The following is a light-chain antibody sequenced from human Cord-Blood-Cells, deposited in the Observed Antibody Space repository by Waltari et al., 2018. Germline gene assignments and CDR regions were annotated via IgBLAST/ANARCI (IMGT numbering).Light chain of an antibody. J-gene: IGLJ2*01. CDR1: SANIGAAYD. V-gene: IGLV1-40*01. Sequence: QSVLTQPSSVSDAPGPPATIPCTGSSANIGAAYDVHRYQQLPGTAPKHLIYGNSNRPSGVPDRFSGSKSGTSASLAITGLQAEDEADYYCQSYDSSLSGVVFGGGTKLTVL. CDR2: GNS. CDR3: QSYDSSLSGVV.